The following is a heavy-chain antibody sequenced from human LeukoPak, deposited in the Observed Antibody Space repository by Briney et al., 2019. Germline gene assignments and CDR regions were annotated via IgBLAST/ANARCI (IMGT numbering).Heavy chain of an antibody. CDR1: GYTFIGYY. Sequence: ASVKVSCKASGYTFIGYYMHWVRQAPGQGLEWMGWINPNSGGTNYAQKFQGRVTMTRDTSISTVYMELSRLRSDDTAVYSCARGRNIEMTTMSGGSDYWGQGTLVTVSS. CDR2: INPNSGGT. V-gene: IGHV1-2*02. D-gene: IGHD5-24*01. J-gene: IGHJ4*02. CDR3: ARGRNIEMTTMSGGSDY.